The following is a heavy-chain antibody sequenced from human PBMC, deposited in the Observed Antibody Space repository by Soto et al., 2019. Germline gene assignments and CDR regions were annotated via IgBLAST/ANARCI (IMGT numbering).Heavy chain of an antibody. V-gene: IGHV3-30*18. CDR3: AKSDRGYYYDSSGYYTDY. Sequence: PGGSLRLSWAASGFTFSSYGMRWVRQAPGKGLEWVAVISYDGSNKYYADSVKGRFTISRDNSKNTLYLQMNSLRAEDTAVYYCAKSDRGYYYDSSGYYTDYWGQGTLVTVSS. J-gene: IGHJ4*02. D-gene: IGHD3-22*01. CDR2: ISYDGSNK. CDR1: GFTFSSYG.